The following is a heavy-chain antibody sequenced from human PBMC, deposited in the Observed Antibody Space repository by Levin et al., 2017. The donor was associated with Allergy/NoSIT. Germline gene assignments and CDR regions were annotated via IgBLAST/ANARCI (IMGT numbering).Heavy chain of an antibody. V-gene: IGHV3-33*01. J-gene: IGHJ6*03. CDR1: RFTFSSYG. CDR2: IWYDGSNK. Sequence: GGSLRLSCAASRFTFSSYGMHWVRQAPGKGLEWVAVIWYDGSNKYYADSVKGRFTISRDNSKNTLYLQMNSLRAEDTAVYYCARDEAVHGSDFWSGYYTYYYYYMDVWGKGTTVTVSS. D-gene: IGHD3-3*01. CDR3: ARDEAVHGSDFWSGYYTYYYYYMDV.